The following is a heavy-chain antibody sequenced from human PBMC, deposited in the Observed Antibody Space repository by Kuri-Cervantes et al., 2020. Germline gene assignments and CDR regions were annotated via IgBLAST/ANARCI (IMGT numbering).Heavy chain of an antibody. CDR1: GGSISSSSYS. CDR2: INQSGST. D-gene: IGHD6-19*01. Sequence: GSLRLSCTVSGGSISSSSYSWNWIRQSPGKGLESIGEINQSGSTNYNPSLKSRVTISVDTSKNHFSLKKRSVTAADTAVYYCARARSSGWYDYMDVWGKGTTVTVSS. J-gene: IGHJ6*03. V-gene: IGHV4-39*02. CDR3: ARARSSGWYDYMDV.